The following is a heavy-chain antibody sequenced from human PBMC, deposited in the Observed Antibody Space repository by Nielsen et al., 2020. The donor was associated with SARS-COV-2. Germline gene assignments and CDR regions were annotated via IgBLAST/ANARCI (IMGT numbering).Heavy chain of an antibody. CDR2: ISYDGSNK. CDR1: GFTFGTYG. V-gene: IGHV3-30*18. D-gene: IGHD2-15*01. Sequence: GGSLRLSCAASGFTFGTYGMHWDRQAPGKGLEWVAAISYDGSNKYYVDSVKGRFTISRDNSKNTLYLQMSSLREEDTAVYYCAKDWTAIVVVPSGGVDYWGQGTLVTVTS. J-gene: IGHJ4*02. CDR3: AKDWTAIVVVPSGGVDY.